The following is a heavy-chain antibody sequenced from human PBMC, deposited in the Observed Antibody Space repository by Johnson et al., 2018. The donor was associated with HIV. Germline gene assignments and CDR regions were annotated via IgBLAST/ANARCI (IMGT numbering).Heavy chain of an antibody. CDR3: ARPHIVVVTAGYAFDI. D-gene: IGHD2-21*02. V-gene: IGHV3-30*04. J-gene: IGHJ3*02. Sequence: QVQLVESGGGVVQPGRSLRLSCAASAFTFRSYAMHWVRQAPGKGLEWVAVISYDGRNKYYAASVTGRFTISRDDAKKSLYLQMNSLRAEDTAFYYCARPHIVVVTAGYAFDIWGQGTMVIVSS. CDR2: ISYDGRNK. CDR1: AFTFRSYA.